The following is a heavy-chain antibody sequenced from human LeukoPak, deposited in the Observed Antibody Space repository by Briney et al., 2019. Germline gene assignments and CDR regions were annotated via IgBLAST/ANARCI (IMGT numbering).Heavy chain of an antibody. CDR3: TTDSYYDFWSGYYDRYYFDY. V-gene: IGHV3-15*01. J-gene: IGHJ4*02. CDR1: GFTFSNAW. Sequence: GGSLRLSCAASGFTFSNAWMSWVRQAPGKGQEWVGRIKSKTDGGTTDYAAPVKGRFTISRDDSKNTLYLQMNSLKTEDTAVYYCTTDSYYDFWSGYYDRYYFDYWGQGTLVTVSS. D-gene: IGHD3-3*01. CDR2: IKSKTDGGTT.